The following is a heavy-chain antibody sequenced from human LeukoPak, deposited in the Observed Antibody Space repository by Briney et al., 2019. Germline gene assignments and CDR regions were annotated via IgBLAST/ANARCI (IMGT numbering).Heavy chain of an antibody. CDR1: GFTFSSYA. D-gene: IGHD4-23*01. CDR2: ISGSGGST. Sequence: GGSLRLSCAASGFTFSSYAMSWVRQAPGRGLEWVSAISGSGGSTYYADSVKGRFTISRDNSKNSLYLQMNSLRAEDTAVYYCARGSTTVVTLRSLDYWGQGTLVTVSS. J-gene: IGHJ4*02. CDR3: ARGSTTVVTLRSLDY. V-gene: IGHV3-23*01.